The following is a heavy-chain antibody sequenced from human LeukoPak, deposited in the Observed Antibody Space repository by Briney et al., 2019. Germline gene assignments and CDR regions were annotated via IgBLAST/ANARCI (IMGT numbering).Heavy chain of an antibody. V-gene: IGHV3-48*03. D-gene: IGHD1-26*01. Sequence: GGSLRLSCAASGFTFSSYEMNWVRQAPGKGLEWVSYISSSGSTIYYADSVKGRFTISRDNAKNSLYLQMNSLRAEDTALYYCARAYSGTYGLGYYYMDVWGKGTTVTISS. CDR3: ARAYSGTYGLGYYYMDV. CDR2: ISSSGSTI. J-gene: IGHJ6*03. CDR1: GFTFSSYE.